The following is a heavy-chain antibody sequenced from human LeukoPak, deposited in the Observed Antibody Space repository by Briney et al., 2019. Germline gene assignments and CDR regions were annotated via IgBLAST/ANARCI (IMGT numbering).Heavy chain of an antibody. D-gene: IGHD2-2*01. J-gene: IGHJ6*03. CDR2: INHSGST. Sequence: SETLSLTCAVYGGSFSGYYWSWIRQPPGKGLEWIGEINHSGSTNYNPSLKSRVTISVDTSKNQFSLKLSSVTAADTAVYYCARGRRYCGSTSCYRNYYYYYMDVWGKGTTVTVSS. CDR3: ARGRRYCGSTSCYRNYYYYYMDV. V-gene: IGHV4-34*01. CDR1: GGSFSGYY.